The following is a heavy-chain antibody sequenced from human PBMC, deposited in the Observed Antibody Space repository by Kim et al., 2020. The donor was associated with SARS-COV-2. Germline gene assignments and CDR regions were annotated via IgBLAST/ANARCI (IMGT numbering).Heavy chain of an antibody. Sequence: FYADSVKVRFTISRDNSNSTLYLQMSSLRAEDTALYYCARRYSSSNYFDSWGQGTLVTVSS. V-gene: IGHV3-23*01. CDR3: ARRYSSSNYFDS. J-gene: IGHJ4*02. D-gene: IGHD6-6*01.